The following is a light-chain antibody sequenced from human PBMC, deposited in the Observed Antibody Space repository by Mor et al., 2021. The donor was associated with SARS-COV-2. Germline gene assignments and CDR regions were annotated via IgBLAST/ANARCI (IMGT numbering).Light chain of an antibody. CDR2: HSK. CDR3: GTWDDSLSVEM. Sequence: APKVVIYHSKKRVSVIPDRFSGSKSGTTAILVITGLQTGDEADYYCGTWDDSLSVEMFGGGTKLTVL. J-gene: IGLJ3*02. V-gene: IGLV1-51*01.